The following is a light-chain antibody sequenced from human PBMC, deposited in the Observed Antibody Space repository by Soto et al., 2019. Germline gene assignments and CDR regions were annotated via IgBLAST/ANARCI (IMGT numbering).Light chain of an antibody. J-gene: IGLJ2*01. CDR2: VNSDGSH. CDR3: QTWGPGTVV. V-gene: IGLV4-69*01. Sequence: QSVLTQSPSASASLRASVKLTCTLSSGHSSYAIAWHQQQPEKGPRYLMKVNSDGSHSKGDGIPDRFSGSSSGTERYLTISSLQSEDEADYYCQTWGPGTVVFGGGTQLTVL. CDR1: SGHSSYA.